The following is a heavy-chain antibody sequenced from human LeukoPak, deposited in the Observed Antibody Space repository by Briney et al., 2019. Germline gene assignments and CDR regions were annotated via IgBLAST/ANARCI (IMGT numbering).Heavy chain of an antibody. J-gene: IGHJ1*01. D-gene: IGHD2-15*01. V-gene: IGHV4-39*02. CDR1: GGSISSSSYY. Sequence: SETLSLTCTVSGGSISSSSYYWAWIRQPPGKGLEWIGSIYYSGSTYYNPSLKSRVTISVDTSKNQFSLKLSSVTAADTAVYYCVRDHCSGGICYQHFQHWGQGTVVTVSS. CDR2: IYYSGST. CDR3: VRDHCSGGICYQHFQH.